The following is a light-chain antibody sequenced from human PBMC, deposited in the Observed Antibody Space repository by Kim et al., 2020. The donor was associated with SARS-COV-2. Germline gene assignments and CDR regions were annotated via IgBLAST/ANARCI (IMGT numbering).Light chain of an antibody. J-gene: IGKJ4*01. CDR3: QQANSFPLS. Sequence: ASVEDRVTITCRASQSISSGLAWYQHKPGKAPKLLIYEASSLRSGVPSRFSGSGSGTVFTLTINGLQPEDFATYYCQQANSFPLSFGGGTKVDIK. V-gene: IGKV1-12*01. CDR1: QSISSG. CDR2: EAS.